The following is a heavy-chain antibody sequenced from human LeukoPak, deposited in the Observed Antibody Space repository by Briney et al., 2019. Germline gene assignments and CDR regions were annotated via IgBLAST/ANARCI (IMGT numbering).Heavy chain of an antibody. CDR1: GGTFSSYA. V-gene: IGHV1-69*04. CDR2: IIPILGIA. Sequence: SVKVSCKASGGTFSSYAISWVRQAPGQGLEWMGRIIPILGIANYAQKFQGRVTITADKSTSTAYMELSSLRSEDTAVYYCARASMVVTSSHAFDIWGQGTMVTVSS. J-gene: IGHJ3*02. CDR3: ARASMVVTSSHAFDI. D-gene: IGHD2-21*02.